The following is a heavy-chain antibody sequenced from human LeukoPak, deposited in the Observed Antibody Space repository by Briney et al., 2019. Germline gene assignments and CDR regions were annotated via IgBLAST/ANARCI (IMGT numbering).Heavy chain of an antibody. J-gene: IGHJ3*02. CDR3: ASSVRGANAFDI. CDR2: IYYSGST. CDR1: GGSISSYY. Sequence: SETLSLTCTVSGGSISSYYWSWIRQPPGKGLEWIGYIYYSGSTNYNPSLKSRATISVDTSKNQFSLKLSSVTAADTAVYYCASSVRGANAFDIWGQGTMVTVSS. V-gene: IGHV4-59*01.